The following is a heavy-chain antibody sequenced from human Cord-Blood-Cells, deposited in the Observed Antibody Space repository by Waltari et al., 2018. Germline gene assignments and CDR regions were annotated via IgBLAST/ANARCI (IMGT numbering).Heavy chain of an antibody. V-gene: IGHV4-39*01. CDR1: GGSISSSSYS. Sequence: QLQLQESGPGLVKPSETLSLTCTVSGGSISSSSYSWGWIRQPPGKGLEWIGSSYYSGSTYYNPSLKSRVTISVDTSKNQFSLKLSSVTAADTAVYYCARQLWFGELLFDAFDIWGQGTMVTVSS. CDR3: ARQLWFGELLFDAFDI. J-gene: IGHJ3*02. CDR2: SYYSGST. D-gene: IGHD3-10*01.